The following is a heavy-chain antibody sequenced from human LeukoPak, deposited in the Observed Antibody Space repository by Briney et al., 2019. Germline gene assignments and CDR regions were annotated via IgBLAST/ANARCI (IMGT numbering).Heavy chain of an antibody. V-gene: IGHV3-15*01. D-gene: IGHD3-22*01. J-gene: IGHJ4*02. CDR1: GFTFSNAW. CDR2: IKSKTDGGTT. Sequence: GGSLRLSCAASGFTFSNAWMSWVRQAPGKGLEWVGRIKSKTDGGTTDYAAPVKGRFTISRDDSKNTLYLQMNSLKTEDTAVYYCTTDWRYYYDSSGYRYYFDYWGQGTLVTVSS. CDR3: TTDWRYYYDSSGYRYYFDY.